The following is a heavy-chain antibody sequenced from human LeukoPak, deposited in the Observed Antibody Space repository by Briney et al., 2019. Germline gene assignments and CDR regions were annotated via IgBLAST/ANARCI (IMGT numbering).Heavy chain of an antibody. J-gene: IGHJ6*03. CDR3: ARQASEYFYYYIDV. CDR2: IYYSAPT. V-gene: IGHV4-39*01. CDR1: GGSISTSNYY. Sequence: PSETLSLTCIVSGGSISTSNYYWGWIRQPPGKGREWIGTIYYSAPTYYNPSLVSRPTISEDTTKHQFFLLLTPVTAAAPVERFWARQASEYFYYYIDVWGKGTTVTVSS. D-gene: IGHD1-14*01.